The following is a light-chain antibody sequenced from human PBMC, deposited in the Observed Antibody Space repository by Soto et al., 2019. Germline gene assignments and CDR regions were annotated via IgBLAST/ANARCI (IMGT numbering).Light chain of an antibody. Sequence: DIVLTQSPGTLSLSPGERATLSCRASQSVRSTSLVWYQQKPAQAPRLLIYGASSRATGIPDRFSGGGCGTDFTLTISRLETEDFAVYYCQHYNSSPTITFGQGTRLEIK. V-gene: IGKV3-20*01. CDR2: GAS. CDR3: QHYNSSPTIT. J-gene: IGKJ5*01. CDR1: QSVRSTS.